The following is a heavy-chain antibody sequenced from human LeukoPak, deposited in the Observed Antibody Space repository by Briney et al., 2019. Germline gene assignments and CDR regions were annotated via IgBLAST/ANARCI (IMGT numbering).Heavy chain of an antibody. D-gene: IGHD1-26*01. Sequence: GGSLRLSCAASGFTFSSYAMHWVRQAPGKGLEWVAVISYDGSNKYYADSVKGRFTISRDSSKNTLYLQMNSLRAEDTAVYYCARVYSGSYFLYYYYGMDVWGQGTTVTVSS. J-gene: IGHJ6*02. CDR2: ISYDGSNK. CDR3: ARVYSGSYFLYYYYGMDV. V-gene: IGHV3-30-3*01. CDR1: GFTFSSYA.